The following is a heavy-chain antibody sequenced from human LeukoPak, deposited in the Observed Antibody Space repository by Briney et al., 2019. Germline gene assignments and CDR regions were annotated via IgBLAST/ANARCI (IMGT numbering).Heavy chain of an antibody. J-gene: IGHJ4*02. D-gene: IGHD6-19*01. Sequence: GGSLRLSCAASGFTFSSYGMSWVRQAPGKGLEWVSAISGSGGSTYYADSVQGRFTISRDNSKNTLYLQMNSLSAEDTAVYYCARVNGSGWRAFDYWGQGTLVTVSS. CDR1: GFTFSSYG. CDR2: ISGSGGST. V-gene: IGHV3-23*01. CDR3: ARVNGSGWRAFDY.